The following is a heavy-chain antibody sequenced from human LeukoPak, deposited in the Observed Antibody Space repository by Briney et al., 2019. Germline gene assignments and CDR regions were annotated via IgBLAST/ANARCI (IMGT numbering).Heavy chain of an antibody. V-gene: IGHV4-61*02. J-gene: IGHJ4*02. D-gene: IGHD1-1*01. CDR3: ASARYNWNDGERVDY. CDR2: IYTSGST. Sequence: SETLSLTCTVSGGSISSGSYYCSWIRQPAGKGLEWIGRIYTSGSTNYNPSRKSRVTISVDTSKNQFSLKLSAVTAADTAVYYCASARYNWNDGERVDYGGKGPLATVS. CDR1: GGSISSGSYY.